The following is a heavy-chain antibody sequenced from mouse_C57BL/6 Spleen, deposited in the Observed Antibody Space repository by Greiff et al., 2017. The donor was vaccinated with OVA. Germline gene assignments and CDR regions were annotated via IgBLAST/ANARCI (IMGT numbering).Heavy chain of an antibody. CDR3: ARRYYSKKDWYFDV. V-gene: IGHV1-15*01. D-gene: IGHD2-5*01. J-gene: IGHJ1*03. CDR1: GYTFTDYE. Sequence: QVQLQQSGAELVRPGASVTLSCKASGYTFTDYEMHWVKQTPVHGLEWIGAIDPGTGGTAYNQKFKGKAILTADKSSSTAYMELRSLTSEDSAVYASARRYYSKKDWYFDVWGTGTTVTVSS. CDR2: IDPGTGGT.